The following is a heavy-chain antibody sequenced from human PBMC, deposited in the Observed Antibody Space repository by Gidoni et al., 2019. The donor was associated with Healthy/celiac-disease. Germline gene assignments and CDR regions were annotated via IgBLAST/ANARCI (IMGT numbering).Heavy chain of an antibody. CDR3: ARVDLVQWLRYFDL. Sequence: EVQLVESGGGLVQPGGSLRLSCAASGFTFSSYEMNWVRQAPGKGLEWVSYISSSGSTIYYADSVKGRFTISRDNAKNSLYLQMNSLRAEDTAVYYCARVDLVQWLRYFDLWGRGTLVTVSS. D-gene: IGHD6-19*01. CDR2: ISSSGSTI. V-gene: IGHV3-48*03. J-gene: IGHJ2*01. CDR1: GFTFSSYE.